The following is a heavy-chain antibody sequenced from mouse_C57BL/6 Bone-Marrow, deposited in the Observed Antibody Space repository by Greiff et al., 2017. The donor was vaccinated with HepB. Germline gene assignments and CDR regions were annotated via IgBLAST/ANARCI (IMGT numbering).Heavy chain of an antibody. J-gene: IGHJ2*01. CDR3: SRWGDYDGFDY. Sequence: QVQLQQPGAELVKPGASVKLSCKASGYTFTSYWMQWVKQRPGQGLEWIGEIDPSDSSTNYHQTFKGKATFTADTSSTTAYMQPSSLTSEDSAVYYCSRWGDYDGFDYWGQGTTLTVSS. CDR1: GYTFTSYW. CDR2: IDPSDSST. V-gene: IGHV1-50*01. D-gene: IGHD2-4*01.